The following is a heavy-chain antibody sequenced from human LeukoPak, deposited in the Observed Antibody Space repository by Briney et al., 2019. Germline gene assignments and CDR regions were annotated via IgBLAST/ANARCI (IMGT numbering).Heavy chain of an antibody. CDR2: INNDGSDT. Sequence: GGSLRLSCAASGLTFNKSWMHWVRQGPGKGLEWVSRINNDGSDTSYAGSVKGRFTISRDNAKNSLYLQMNSLRAEDTAVYYCARDTGGGYSCYDCWGQGTLVTVSS. V-gene: IGHV3-74*01. CDR3: ARDTGGGYSCYDC. D-gene: IGHD5-18*01. CDR1: GLTFNKSW. J-gene: IGHJ4*02.